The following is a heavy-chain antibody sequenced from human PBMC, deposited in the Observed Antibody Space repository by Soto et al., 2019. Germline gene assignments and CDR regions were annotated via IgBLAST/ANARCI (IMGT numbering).Heavy chain of an antibody. CDR3: ARDTSFYDSRSYYLGGGADAFDI. V-gene: IGHV3-30-3*01. J-gene: IGHJ3*02. CDR1: GFTFSTYA. Sequence: QVQLVESGGGVVQPGRSLRLSCAASGFTFSTYAMHWVRQAPGKGLEWVAVISYDGSNKYYADSVKGRFTISRDNSKNTLYLQMNSLRAEDTAVYYCARDTSFYDSRSYYLGGGADAFDIWGQGTMVTVSS. CDR2: ISYDGSNK. D-gene: IGHD3-22*01.